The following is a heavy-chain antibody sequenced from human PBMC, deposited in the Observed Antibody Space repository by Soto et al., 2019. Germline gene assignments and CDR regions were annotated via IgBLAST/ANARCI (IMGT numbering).Heavy chain of an antibody. J-gene: IGHJ6*02. CDR3: ARDNVAAADYYYYGMDV. CDR1: GGSISSYY. D-gene: IGHD6-13*01. V-gene: IGHV4-59*01. CDR2: IYYSGST. Sequence: PSETLSLTCTVSGGSISSYYWSWIRQPPGKGLEWIGYIYYSGSTNYNPSLKSRVTISVDTSKNQFSLKLSSVTAADTAVYYCARDNVAAADYYYYGMDVWGQGTTVTV.